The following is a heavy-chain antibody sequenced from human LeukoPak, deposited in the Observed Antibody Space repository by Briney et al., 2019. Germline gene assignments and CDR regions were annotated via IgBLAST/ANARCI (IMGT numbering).Heavy chain of an antibody. CDR3: TTVPQLAPYCSSTSCYYYYYMDV. CDR1: GFTFSNAW. D-gene: IGHD2-2*01. J-gene: IGHJ6*03. Sequence: GGYLRLSCAASGFTFSNAWMSWVRQAPGKGLEWVGRIKSKTDGGTKDYAAAVKGRFTISRDDSKNTLYLQMNSLKTEDTAVYYCTTVPQLAPYCSSTSCYYYYYMDVWGKGTTVTVSS. CDR2: IKSKTDGGTK. V-gene: IGHV3-15*01.